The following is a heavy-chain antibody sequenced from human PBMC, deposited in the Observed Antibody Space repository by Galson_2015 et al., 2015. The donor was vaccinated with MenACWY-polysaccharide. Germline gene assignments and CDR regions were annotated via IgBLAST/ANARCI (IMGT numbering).Heavy chain of an antibody. CDR3: ATNTRPRHNFWLSYYLDDH. D-gene: IGHD3-3*01. CDR2: IKTKTDGETA. J-gene: IGHJ5*02. CDR1: GFSFSNAW. Sequence: SLRLSCAASGFSFSNAWMTWVRQPPGKGLEWVGRIKTKTDGETADYAESVTGRFSISRDDSRNILYLHMNRLTTGDTAVYYCATNTRPRHNFWLSYYLDDHWGQGTLVTVSS. V-gene: IGHV3-15*01.